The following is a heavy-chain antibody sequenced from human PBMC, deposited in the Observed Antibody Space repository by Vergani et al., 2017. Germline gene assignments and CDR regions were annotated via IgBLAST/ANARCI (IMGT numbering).Heavy chain of an antibody. J-gene: IGHJ4*02. Sequence: VQLLESGGGLVQPGGSLRLSCAASGFTFSSYAMHWVRQAPGKGLEWVAVISYDGSNKYYADSVKGRFTISRDNSKNTLYLQMNSLSAEDTAVYYCARAGDIVLMVYATGGDSFDYWGQGTLVTVSS. CDR1: GFTFSSYA. D-gene: IGHD2-8*01. CDR2: ISYDGSNK. CDR3: ARAGDIVLMVYATGGDSFDY. V-gene: IGHV3-30*04.